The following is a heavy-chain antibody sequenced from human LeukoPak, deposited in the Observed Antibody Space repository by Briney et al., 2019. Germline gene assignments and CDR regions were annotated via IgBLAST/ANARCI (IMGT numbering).Heavy chain of an antibody. D-gene: IGHD6-19*01. CDR1: GYTFTAYY. CDR3: ATTEDSSGFHLNY. V-gene: IGHV1-2*02. J-gene: IGHJ4*02. Sequence: ASVTVSFTASGYTFTAYYMHWGRQAPGQGLEWMGWINPSTGGKNYAQNFHGRVTMTRDTTISTAYMELSRLRSDDTALYYCATTEDSSGFHLNYWGQGTLVTVSS. CDR2: INPSTGGK.